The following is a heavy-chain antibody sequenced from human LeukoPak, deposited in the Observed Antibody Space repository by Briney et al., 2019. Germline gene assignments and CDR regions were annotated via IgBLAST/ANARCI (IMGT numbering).Heavy chain of an antibody. V-gene: IGHV1-18*01. CDR2: ISAYNGNT. D-gene: IGHD3-22*01. CDR1: GYTFTSYG. J-gene: IGHJ6*03. CDR3: ARVPGSSGYYYYYYYMDV. Sequence: ASVKVSCKASGYTFTSYGISWVRQAPGQGLEWMGCISAYNGNTNYAQKLQGRVTMTTDTSTSTAYIELRSLRSDDTAVYYCARVPGSSGYYYYYYYMDVWGKGTTVTVSS.